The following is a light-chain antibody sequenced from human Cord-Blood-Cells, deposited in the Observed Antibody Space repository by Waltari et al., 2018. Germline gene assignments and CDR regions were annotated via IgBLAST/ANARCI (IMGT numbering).Light chain of an antibody. V-gene: IGKV3-20*01. J-gene: IGKJ1*01. Sequence: EIVLTQSPGTLSLSPGERATLSCRASQSVSSSYLAWYQQKPGQAPRLLIYGASSRATGIPDSCSGSGSGTDFTLTISRLEPEDFAVYYCQQYGSSPPRTFGQGTKVEIK. CDR1: QSVSSSY. CDR2: GAS. CDR3: QQYGSSPPRT.